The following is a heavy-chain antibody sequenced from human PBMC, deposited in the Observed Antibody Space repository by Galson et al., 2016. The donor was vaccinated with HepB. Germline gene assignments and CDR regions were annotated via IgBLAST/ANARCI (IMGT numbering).Heavy chain of an antibody. CDR3: ARDYFERVAGDAFDI. CDR1: GYIFTSYG. V-gene: IGHV1-18*01. J-gene: IGHJ3*02. Sequence: SVKVSCKASGYIFTSYGFSWVRQAPGQGLEWMGWISAYNDNPKYAQKFQGRVTVTTDTSTSTAYMELKSLTSDDTAVYYWARDYFERVAGDAFDIWGQGTMVTVSS. D-gene: IGHD6-19*01. CDR2: ISAYNDNP.